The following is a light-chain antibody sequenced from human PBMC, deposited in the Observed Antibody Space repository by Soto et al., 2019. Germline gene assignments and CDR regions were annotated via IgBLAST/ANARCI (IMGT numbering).Light chain of an antibody. CDR1: QSVSSN. V-gene: IGKV3-15*01. CDR3: HQYGSSPTT. J-gene: IGKJ1*01. Sequence: EVVMTQSPATLSVSPGERATLSCRASQSVSSNLAWYQQKHGQAPRLLIYGASTRATGIPARFSGSGSGTDFTLTISSLEPEDFAVYYCHQYGSSPTTLGQGTKVDI. CDR2: GAS.